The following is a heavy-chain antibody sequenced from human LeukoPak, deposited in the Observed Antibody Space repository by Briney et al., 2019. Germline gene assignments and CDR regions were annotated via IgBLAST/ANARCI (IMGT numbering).Heavy chain of an antibody. CDR3: ARGHYDFWSGYLPWRGHQHRFDP. CDR2: IYYSGST. Sequence: SETLSLTCTVSGGSISSGDYYWSWIRQPPGKGLEWIGYIYYSGSTYYNPSLKSRVTISVDTSKNQFSLKLSSVTAADTAVYYCARGHYDFWSGYLPWRGHQHRFDPLGQGTLVTVSS. J-gene: IGHJ5*02. D-gene: IGHD3-3*01. V-gene: IGHV4-30-4*08. CDR1: GGSISSGDYY.